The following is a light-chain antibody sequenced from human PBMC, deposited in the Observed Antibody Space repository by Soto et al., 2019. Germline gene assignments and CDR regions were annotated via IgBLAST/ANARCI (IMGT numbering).Light chain of an antibody. CDR2: DVD. J-gene: IGLJ1*01. V-gene: IGLV2-8*01. Sequence: QSVLTQPPSASGSPGQSVTISCTGTSSDVGAYIFVSWYQQHPGKAPKLIIYDVDRRPSGVPDRFFGSKSGNTASLTVSGLQAEDEADYYCVSFAGGTYVFGTGTKLTV. CDR1: SSDVGAYIF. CDR3: VSFAGGTYV.